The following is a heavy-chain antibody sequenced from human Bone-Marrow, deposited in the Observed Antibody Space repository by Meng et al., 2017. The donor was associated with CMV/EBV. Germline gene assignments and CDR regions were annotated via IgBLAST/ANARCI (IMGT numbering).Heavy chain of an antibody. CDR2: TSGSSRYI. D-gene: IGHD5-24*01. CDR1: GFTFSSYS. V-gene: IGHV3-21*01. CDR3: ARGRPRFDY. J-gene: IGHJ4*02. Sequence: GESLKISCAASGFTFSSYSMNWVRQAPGKGLEWVSSTSGSSRYIYYADSVKGRFTISRDNAKNSLYLQMNSLRAEDTAVYYCARGRPRFDYWGQGTLVTVSS.